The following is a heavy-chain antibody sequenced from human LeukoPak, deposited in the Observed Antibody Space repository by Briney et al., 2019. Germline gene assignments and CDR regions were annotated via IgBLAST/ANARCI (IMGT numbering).Heavy chain of an antibody. V-gene: IGHV1-18*01. CDR3: ARDSVTMVRGLYYYGMDV. J-gene: IGHJ6*02. Sequence: ASVKVSCKASGYTFTSYGISWVRQAPGQGLEWMGWISAYNGNTNYAQKLQGRVTMTTDTSTSTAYMELRSLRSDDTVVYYCARDSVTMVRGLYYYGMDVWGQGTTVTVSS. CDR1: GYTFTSYG. CDR2: ISAYNGNT. D-gene: IGHD3-10*01.